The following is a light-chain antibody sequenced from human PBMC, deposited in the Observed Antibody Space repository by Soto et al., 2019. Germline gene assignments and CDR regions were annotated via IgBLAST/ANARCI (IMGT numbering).Light chain of an antibody. Sequence: DIQMTQSPSTLSASVGDRVTITFRASQSINSWLAWYQQKPGIAPKLLIYDASSLESGVPSRFSGSGSGTEFTLTISSLQPDDFATYYCQQYTAYSLWSFGQGTKVEIK. CDR1: QSINSW. J-gene: IGKJ1*01. V-gene: IGKV1-5*01. CDR2: DAS. CDR3: QQYTAYSLWS.